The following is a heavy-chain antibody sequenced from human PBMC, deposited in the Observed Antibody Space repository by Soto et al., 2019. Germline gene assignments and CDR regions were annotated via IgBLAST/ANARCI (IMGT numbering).Heavy chain of an antibody. CDR3: ARDPNIVLVPAAIYYYYGMDV. J-gene: IGHJ6*02. D-gene: IGHD2-2*01. CDR2: IKRDGSGK. V-gene: IGHV3-7*01. CDR1: GFTFSTYW. Sequence: GGSLRLSCAASGFTFSTYWMTWVRQAPGKGLEWVANIKRDGSGKYYVDSVKGRSTISRDNAKNSLYLQMNSLRAEDTAVYYCARDPNIVLVPAAIYYYYGMDVWGQGTTVTVSS.